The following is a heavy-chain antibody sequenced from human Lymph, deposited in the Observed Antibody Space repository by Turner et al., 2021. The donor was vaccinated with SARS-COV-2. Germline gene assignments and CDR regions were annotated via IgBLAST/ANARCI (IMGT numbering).Heavy chain of an antibody. CDR1: CYTFTSYC. V-gene: IGHV5-51*01. CDR3: ARREWGGSLGHIDY. Sequence: EVHLVQSGPEVKKRGESLKSSCQGSCYTFTSYCIGWVRRMPGRGLEWMGIFYPGDSDSRYSPSVQAQVTSSADKSISTAYLQWRSLKASDTAMYDCARREWGGSLGHIDYWGQGTLVTVSS. J-gene: IGHJ4*02. D-gene: IGHD3-3*01. CDR2: FYPGDSDS.